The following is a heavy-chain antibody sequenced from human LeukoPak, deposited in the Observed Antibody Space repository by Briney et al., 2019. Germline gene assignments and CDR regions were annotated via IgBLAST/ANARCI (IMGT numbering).Heavy chain of an antibody. Sequence: KSSETLSLTCTVSGGSISSYYWSWIRQPPGKGLEWIGYIYYSGSTYYNPSLKSRVTISVDTSKNQFSLKLSSVTAADTAVYYCARDRRDIVVVPAAIPETYYYYGMDVWGQGTTVTVSS. J-gene: IGHJ6*02. CDR2: IYYSGST. V-gene: IGHV4-59*01. CDR3: ARDRRDIVVVPAAIPETYYYYGMDV. CDR1: GGSISSYY. D-gene: IGHD2-2*02.